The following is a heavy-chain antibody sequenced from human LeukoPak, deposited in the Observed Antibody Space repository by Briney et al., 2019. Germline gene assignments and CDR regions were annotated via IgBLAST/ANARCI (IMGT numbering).Heavy chain of an antibody. CDR2: ISWNSGSI. Sequence: GGSLRLSCAASGFTFDDYAMHWVRQAPGKGLEWVSGISWNSGSIGYADSVKGRFTISRDNAKNSLYLQMNSLRAEDTALYYCAKDLGKSRRVGVLDYWGQGTLVTVSS. J-gene: IGHJ4*02. CDR3: AKDLGKSRRVGVLDY. V-gene: IGHV3-9*01. D-gene: IGHD1-26*01. CDR1: GFTFDDYA.